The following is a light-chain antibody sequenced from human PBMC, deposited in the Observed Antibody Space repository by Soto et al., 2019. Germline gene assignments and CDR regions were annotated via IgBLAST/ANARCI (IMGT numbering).Light chain of an antibody. CDR2: DAS. Sequence: EIQMTQSPASRSASVGERVTITCQASQDINKNLIWYQQKPGKAPKLLIYDASDLETGVPSRFSGSGSGTGFTFTISSLQPEDFATYYCQQYESLPLTFGQGTRLEIK. J-gene: IGKJ5*01. V-gene: IGKV1-33*01. CDR3: QQYESLPLT. CDR1: QDINKN.